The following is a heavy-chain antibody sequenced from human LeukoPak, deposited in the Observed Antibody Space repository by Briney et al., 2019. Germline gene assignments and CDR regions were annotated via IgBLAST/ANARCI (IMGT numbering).Heavy chain of an antibody. CDR3: ARSGGDIVVVPAAWDAFDI. J-gene: IGHJ3*02. Sequence: GGSLRLSCAASGFSFNSYAFHWVRQAPGKGLEWVAVISYDGSNKYYADSVKGRFTISRDNSKNTVYLQMNSLRVEDTAVYYCARSGGDIVVVPAAWDAFDIWGQGTMVTVSS. D-gene: IGHD2-2*01. CDR1: GFSFNSYA. CDR2: ISYDGSNK. V-gene: IGHV3-30-3*01.